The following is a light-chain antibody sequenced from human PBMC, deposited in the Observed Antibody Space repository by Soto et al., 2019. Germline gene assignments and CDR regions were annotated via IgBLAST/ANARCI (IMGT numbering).Light chain of an antibody. CDR3: LQDYNYPRT. V-gene: IGKV1-6*01. CDR2: AAS. Sequence: AIQLTQSPTSLSASVGDRVTITCRSSQDIRNYLGWYQQKPGKAPKLLIYAASSLQSGVPSRFSGSGSGTDFTLTISSLQPEDFATYYCLQDYNYPRTFGQGTKVDIK. J-gene: IGKJ1*01. CDR1: QDIRNY.